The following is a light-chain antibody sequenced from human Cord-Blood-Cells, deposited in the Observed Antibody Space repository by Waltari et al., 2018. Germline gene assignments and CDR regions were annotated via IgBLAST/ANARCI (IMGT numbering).Light chain of an antibody. CDR2: WAS. Sequence: DIVLTQSPDSLAVSLGERATINCKSSQSVLYSSNNKHYLAWDQQKPGQPPKLLIYWASTRESGVPDRFSGRGSGTDFTLTISSLQAEDVAVYYCQQYYSTPQTFGQGTKVEIK. CDR3: QQYYSTPQT. J-gene: IGKJ1*01. V-gene: IGKV4-1*01. CDR1: QSVLYSSNNKHY.